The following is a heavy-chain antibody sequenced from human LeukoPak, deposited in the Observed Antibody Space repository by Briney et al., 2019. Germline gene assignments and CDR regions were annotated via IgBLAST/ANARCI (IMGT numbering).Heavy chain of an antibody. D-gene: IGHD5-18*01. CDR1: GFTFSSYE. Sequence: GGSLRLSCAASGFTFSSYEMNWVRQAPGKGLEWVSYISSSGSTIYYADSVKGRFTISRDNAKNSLYLQMNSLRAEDTAVYYCARENGYSYGYYWGQGTLVTVSS. CDR2: ISSSGSTI. CDR3: ARENGYSYGYY. J-gene: IGHJ4*02. V-gene: IGHV3-48*03.